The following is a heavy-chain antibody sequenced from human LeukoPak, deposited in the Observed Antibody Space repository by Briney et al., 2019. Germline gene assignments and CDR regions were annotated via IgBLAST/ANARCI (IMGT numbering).Heavy chain of an antibody. V-gene: IGHV3-11*01. CDR1: GFTFSDYY. CDR3: ARGGGAWQQLDYYYYMDV. Sequence: GGSLGLSCAASGFTFSDYYMSWIRQAPGKGLEWVSYISSSGSTIYYADSVKGRFTISRDNAKNSLYLQMNSLRAEDTAVYYCARGGGAWQQLDYYYYMDVWGKGTTVTVSS. D-gene: IGHD6-13*01. J-gene: IGHJ6*03. CDR2: ISSSGSTI.